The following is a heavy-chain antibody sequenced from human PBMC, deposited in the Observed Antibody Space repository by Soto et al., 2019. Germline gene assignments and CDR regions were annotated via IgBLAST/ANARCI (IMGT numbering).Heavy chain of an antibody. D-gene: IGHD2-21*02. CDR2: IYHSGST. V-gene: IGHV4-30-2*01. CDR3: ASDYHCGGHRYHPSAI. CDR1: GGSISSGGYS. Sequence: SETLSLTCAVSGGSISSGGYSWSWIRQPPGKGLEWIGYIYHSGSTYYNPSLKSRVTISVDRSKNQFSLKLSSVTAADTAVYYCASDYHCGGHRYHPSAIWGHGTMVTAS. J-gene: IGHJ3*02.